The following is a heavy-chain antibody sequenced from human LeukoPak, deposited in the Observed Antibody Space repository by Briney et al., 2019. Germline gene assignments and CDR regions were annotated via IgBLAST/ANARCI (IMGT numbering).Heavy chain of an antibody. V-gene: IGHV3-33*01. Sequence: PGRSLRLSCAASGFTFSSYGMHWVRQAPGKGLEWVAVIWYDGSNKYYADSVKGRFTISRDNSKNTLYLQMNSLRAEDTAVYYCARDGHFQDFWGGYSQYWGQGTLVTVSS. CDR1: GFTFSSYG. J-gene: IGHJ4*02. CDR3: ARDGHFQDFWGGYSQY. CDR2: IWYDGSNK. D-gene: IGHD3-3*01.